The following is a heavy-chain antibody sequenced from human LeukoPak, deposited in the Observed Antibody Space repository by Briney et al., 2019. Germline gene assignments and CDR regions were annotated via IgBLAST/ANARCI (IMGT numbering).Heavy chain of an antibody. CDR3: AKDQCSSTSCYEGDY. D-gene: IGHD2-2*01. J-gene: IGHJ4*02. CDR2: ISGSGGST. CDR1: GFTFSTYA. Sequence: GGSLRLSCTASGFTFSTYAMSWVRQAPGKGLEWVSAISGSGGSTYYADSVKGRFTISRDNSKNTLYLQVDSLRAEDTAVYYCAKDQCSSTSCYEGDYWGQGTLVTVSS. V-gene: IGHV3-23*01.